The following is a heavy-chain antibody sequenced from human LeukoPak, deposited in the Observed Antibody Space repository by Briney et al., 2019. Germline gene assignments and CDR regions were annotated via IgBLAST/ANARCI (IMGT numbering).Heavy chain of an antibody. CDR3: ARQYRLDYGGY. CDR1: GYTFTCNG. Sequence: ASVKVSCTASGYTFTCNGISWVRQAPGQGLEWMGWISAYNGNTNYAQKLQGRVTMTTDTSTSTAYMELRSLRSDDTAVYYCARQYRLDYGGYWGQGTLVTVSS. CDR2: ISAYNGNT. V-gene: IGHV1-18*01. J-gene: IGHJ4*02. D-gene: IGHD4-17*01.